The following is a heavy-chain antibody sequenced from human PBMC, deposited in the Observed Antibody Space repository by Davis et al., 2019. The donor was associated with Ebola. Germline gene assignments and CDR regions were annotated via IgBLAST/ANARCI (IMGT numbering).Heavy chain of an antibody. Sequence: AASVKVSCKASGYTFTSYGISWVRQAPGQGLEWMGWISAYNGNTNYAQKLQGRVTMTTDTSTSTAYMELRSLRSDDTAVYYCARDWRLDSNYYYYYYGMDVWGQGTTVTVSS. CDR2: ISAYNGNT. J-gene: IGHJ6*02. CDR1: GYTFTSYG. D-gene: IGHD4-11*01. CDR3: ARDWRLDSNYYYYYYGMDV. V-gene: IGHV1-18*01.